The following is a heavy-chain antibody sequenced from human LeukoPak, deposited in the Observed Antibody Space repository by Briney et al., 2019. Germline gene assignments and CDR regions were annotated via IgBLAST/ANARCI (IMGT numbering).Heavy chain of an antibody. J-gene: IGHJ4*02. CDR1: GFTFRRYG. D-gene: IGHD6-19*01. V-gene: IGHV3-23*01. Sequence: GGTLRLSCAASGFTFRRYGMTWVRQAPGKGLEWVSAISGSGGSTFYGDGVKGRFTVSRDNAKNSLHLQMNSLRAEDTAVYYCARGQWLPNYYFDCWGQGTLVPVSS. CDR3: ARGQWLPNYYFDC. CDR2: ISGSGGST.